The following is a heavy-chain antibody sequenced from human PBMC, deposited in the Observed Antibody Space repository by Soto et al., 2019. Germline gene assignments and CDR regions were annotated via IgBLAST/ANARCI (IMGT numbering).Heavy chain of an antibody. CDR2: ISYDGSNK. V-gene: IGHV3-30-3*01. D-gene: IGHD1-7*01. Sequence: GGSLRLSCAASGFTFSSYAMHWVRQAPGKGLEWVAFISYDGSNKYYADSVKGRFTISRDNSKNTLYLQMNSLRAEDTAVYYWGRGGGITGTTPDAFDIWGQGTMV. CDR1: GFTFSSYA. CDR3: GRGGGITGTTPDAFDI. J-gene: IGHJ3*02.